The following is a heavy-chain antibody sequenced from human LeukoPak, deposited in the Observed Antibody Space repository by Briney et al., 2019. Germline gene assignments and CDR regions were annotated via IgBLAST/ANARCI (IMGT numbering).Heavy chain of an antibody. Sequence: GGSLRLSCAASGFTVSSNYMSWVRQAPGKGLEWVSSISSSSSYIYYADSVKGRFTISRDNAKNSLYLQMNSLRAEDTAVYYCARGPTDYFDYWGQGTLVTVSS. D-gene: IGHD4-17*01. CDR2: ISSSSSYI. CDR1: GFTVSSNY. J-gene: IGHJ4*02. CDR3: ARGPTDYFDY. V-gene: IGHV3-21*01.